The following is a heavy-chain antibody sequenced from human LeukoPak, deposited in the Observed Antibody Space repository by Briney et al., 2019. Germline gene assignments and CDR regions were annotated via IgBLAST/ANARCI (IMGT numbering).Heavy chain of an antibody. Sequence: SETLSLTCTVSGGSISTYYWSWIRQPPGKGLEWIGYIYYTGSTSYNPSLKSRVTMSLDASKNQFSLELNSVTAADTAVYYCASSMADFDWLPYYYYYMDVWGKGTTVTISS. CDR1: GGSISTYY. D-gene: IGHD3-9*01. V-gene: IGHV4-59*08. CDR3: ASSMADFDWLPYYYYYMDV. J-gene: IGHJ6*03. CDR2: IYYTGST.